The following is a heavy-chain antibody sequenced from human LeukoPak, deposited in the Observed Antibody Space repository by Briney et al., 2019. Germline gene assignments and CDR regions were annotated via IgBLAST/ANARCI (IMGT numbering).Heavy chain of an antibody. CDR2: IYTSGST. D-gene: IGHD3-9*01. CDR3: ARVNRISSLKYYDILTGFDI. V-gene: IGHV4-4*07. Sequence: SETLSLTCTVSGGSISSYYWSWIRQPAGKGLEWIGRIYTSGSTNYNPSLKSRVTMSVDTSKNQFSLKLSSVTAADTAVYYCARVNRISSLKYYDILTGFDIWGQGTMVTVSS. CDR1: GGSISSYY. J-gene: IGHJ3*02.